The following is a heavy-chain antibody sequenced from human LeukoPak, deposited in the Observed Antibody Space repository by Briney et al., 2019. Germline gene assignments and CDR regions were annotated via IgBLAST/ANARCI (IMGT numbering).Heavy chain of an antibody. J-gene: IGHJ5*02. CDR2: IRYDGSNK. D-gene: IGHD4-23*01. V-gene: IGHV3-30*02. CDR3: AKVLYAYGGNSDPDWFDP. Sequence: RGALRLSCAPSVFTSSSDGMHSVRQAPGKGVEWVAFIRYDGSNKYCADSVKGRFTISRDNSKITLYLQMNSLRAEDTAVYYCAKVLYAYGGNSDPDWFDPWGQGTLVTVSS. CDR1: VFTSSSDG.